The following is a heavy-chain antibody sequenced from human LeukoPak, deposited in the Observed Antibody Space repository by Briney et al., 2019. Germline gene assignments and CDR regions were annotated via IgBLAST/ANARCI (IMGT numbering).Heavy chain of an antibody. CDR1: GFSFSPYG. CDR3: ARDDKDYFDY. CDR2: ISSSSSYI. V-gene: IGHV3-21*01. J-gene: IGHJ4*02. Sequence: GGSLRLSCAASGFSFSPYGMNWVRQAPGKGLEWVSSISSSSSYIYYADSVKGRFTISRDNAKNSLYLQMNSLRAEDTAVYYCARDDKDYFDYWGQGTLVTVSS.